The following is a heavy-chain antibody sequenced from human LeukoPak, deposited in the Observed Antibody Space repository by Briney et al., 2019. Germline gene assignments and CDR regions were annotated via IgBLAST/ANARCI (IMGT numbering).Heavy chain of an antibody. V-gene: IGHV3-64D*09. CDR1: AFTFSAFA. D-gene: IGHD5-24*01. J-gene: IGHJ4*02. CDR3: VKEMATITSPFDY. Sequence: GGSLRLSCSASAFTFSAFAMHWVRQAPGKGLEYVSAINSKGRSTYYADSMKGRVTISRDNSKNTVYLQMTSLRPEDTAVYYCVKEMATITSPFDYWGQGTLVSDSS. CDR2: INSKGRST.